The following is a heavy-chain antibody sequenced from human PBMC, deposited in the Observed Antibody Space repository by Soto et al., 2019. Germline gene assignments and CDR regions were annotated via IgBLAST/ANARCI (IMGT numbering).Heavy chain of an antibody. J-gene: IGHJ4*02. D-gene: IGHD6-13*01. V-gene: IGHV3-23*01. Sequence: GGSLRLSCAASGFTFSSYAMSWVRQAPGKGLEWVSAISGSGGSTYYADSVKGRFTISRDNSKNTLYLQMNSLRAEDTAVYYCAKASVDSSSWYGGVGWGQGTLVTVSS. CDR2: ISGSGGST. CDR1: GFTFSSYA. CDR3: AKASVDSSSWYGGVG.